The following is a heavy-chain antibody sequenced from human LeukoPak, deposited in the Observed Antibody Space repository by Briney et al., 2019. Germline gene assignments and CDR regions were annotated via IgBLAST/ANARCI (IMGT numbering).Heavy chain of an antibody. CDR2: IYDSGKT. Sequence: PSETLSLTCSVSGVSIRNYDWSWIRQSAGKGLEWIGRIYDSGKTNYNPSLRGRVAMSVDTSKNQLSLELRSVTAADTAVYYCARVRLTMVRDPDALDVWGQGTMVTVSS. V-gene: IGHV4-4*07. D-gene: IGHD3-10*01. CDR1: GVSIRNYD. CDR3: ARVRLTMVRDPDALDV. J-gene: IGHJ3*01.